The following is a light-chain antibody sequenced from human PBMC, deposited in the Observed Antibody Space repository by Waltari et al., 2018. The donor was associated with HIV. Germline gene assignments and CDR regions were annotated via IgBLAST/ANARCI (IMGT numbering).Light chain of an antibody. CDR2: QDS. Sequence: SYELTQPPSVSVSPGQTASITCSGDNLGDKYACWYQQKPGQSPVLVIDQDSKRPSGIPERFSGSNSGNTATLTISGTQAMDEADYYCQAWDSSTAVFGGGTKLTVL. CDR3: QAWDSSTAV. V-gene: IGLV3-1*01. J-gene: IGLJ2*01. CDR1: NLGDKY.